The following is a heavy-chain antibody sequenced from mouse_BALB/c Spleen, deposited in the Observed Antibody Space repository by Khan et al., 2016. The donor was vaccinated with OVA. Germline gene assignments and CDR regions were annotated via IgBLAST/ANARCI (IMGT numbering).Heavy chain of an antibody. Sequence: QIQLVQSGPELKKPGETVKISCKASGYTFTNFGMNWVKQAPGKALKWMGWINTSTGEPTYADDFKGRFAFSLETSASTAYVQLNNLKNEDMATYFCARGLNYYGSWFAYWGQGALVTVSA. CDR2: INTSTGEP. CDR3: ARGLNYYGSWFAY. D-gene: IGHD1-1*01. J-gene: IGHJ3*01. CDR1: GYTFTNFG. V-gene: IGHV9-1*02.